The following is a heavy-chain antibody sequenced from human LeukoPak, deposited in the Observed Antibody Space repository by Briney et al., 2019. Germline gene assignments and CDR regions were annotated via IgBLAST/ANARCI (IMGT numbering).Heavy chain of an antibody. D-gene: IGHD6-13*01. CDR1: GGPISSYY. CDR3: ARVRIAAAGTLWFDP. Sequence: PSDTLSLTCTVSGGPISSYYWSWIRQPPGKGREWIGYIYYSGSTNYNPSLKSRVTISVDTSKNQFSLKLSSVTAADTAVYYCARVRIAAAGTLWFDPWGQGTLVTVSS. V-gene: IGHV4-59*07. J-gene: IGHJ5*02. CDR2: IYYSGST.